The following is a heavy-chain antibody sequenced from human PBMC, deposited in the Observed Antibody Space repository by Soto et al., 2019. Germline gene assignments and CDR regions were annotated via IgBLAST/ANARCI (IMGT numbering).Heavy chain of an antibody. CDR2: GGSGGSR. Sequence: PGGSLRLSCTTSGFTFDTYAMSWVRQAPGKGLEWVSYGGSGGSRYYAESVKGRFTISRDNSKNTLSLEMNSLRAEDTATYYCVKFRGRAYPYYYMDVWGKGTTVTVSS. CDR1: GFTFDTYA. CDR3: VKFRGRAYPYYYMDV. D-gene: IGHD3-10*01. V-gene: IGHV3-23*01. J-gene: IGHJ6*03.